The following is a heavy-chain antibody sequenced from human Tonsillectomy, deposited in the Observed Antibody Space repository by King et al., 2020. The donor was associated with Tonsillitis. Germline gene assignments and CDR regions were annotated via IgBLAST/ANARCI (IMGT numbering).Heavy chain of an antibody. CDR2: ITGSGGT. CDR1: GFTFSGYI. CDR3: ARGLSGAHWNFDL. D-gene: IGHD5-12*01. J-gene: IGHJ2*01. V-gene: IGHV3-23*04. Sequence: VQLVESGGGLVQPGGSLGLSCAASGFTFSGYIMRWVRLAPGKGLEWVSTITGSGGTYYADSGKGRFTISRDISKNTLYLQMNSLRVDDTAVYYCARGLSGAHWNFDLWGRGTLVTVSS.